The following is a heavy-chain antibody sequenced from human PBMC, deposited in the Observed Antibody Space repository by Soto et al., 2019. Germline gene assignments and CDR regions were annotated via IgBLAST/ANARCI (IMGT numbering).Heavy chain of an antibody. CDR2: IIPMFGTP. D-gene: IGHD4-17*01. J-gene: IGHJ3*02. CDR1: GGSVNSHA. CDR3: ARSRNVAEFNDYGGNYQGFDI. V-gene: IGHV1-69*01. Sequence: QMQLEQSGAEVKKAGSSVKVSCKAFGGSVNSHAISWVRQAPGQGLEWMGGIIPMFGTPTYAQRFQAGVTISADESTSTVYLDLSSLRSEDTAMYYCARSRNVAEFNDYGGNYQGFDIWGQGTMVTVSS.